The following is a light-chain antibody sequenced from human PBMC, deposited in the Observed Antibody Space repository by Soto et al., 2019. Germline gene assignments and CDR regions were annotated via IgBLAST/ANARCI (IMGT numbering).Light chain of an antibody. Sequence: EIVLTQSPGTLSLSPGERATLSCRASQSVSSSYLAWYQQKPGQAPRLLIYGASSRATGIPDRFSGSGSETEFTLTISSLQSEDSAVYYCQHYNNWPPWTFGQGTKVDI. CDR3: QHYNNWPPWT. J-gene: IGKJ1*01. CDR1: QSVSSSY. V-gene: IGKV3-20*01. CDR2: GAS.